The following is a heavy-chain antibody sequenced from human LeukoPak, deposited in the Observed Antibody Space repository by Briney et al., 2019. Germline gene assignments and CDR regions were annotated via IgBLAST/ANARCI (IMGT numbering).Heavy chain of an antibody. CDR1: GFTFSSYE. D-gene: IGHD3-3*01. CDR3: AREGENYDFWSGYYPFDY. CDR2: ISSSDSTI. V-gene: IGHV3-48*03. J-gene: IGHJ4*02. Sequence: GGSLRLSCAASGFTFSSYEMNWVRQAPGKGLEWVSYISSSDSTIYYADSVKGRFTISRDNAKNSLYLQMNSLRAEDTAVYYCAREGENYDFWSGYYPFDYWGQGTLVTVSS.